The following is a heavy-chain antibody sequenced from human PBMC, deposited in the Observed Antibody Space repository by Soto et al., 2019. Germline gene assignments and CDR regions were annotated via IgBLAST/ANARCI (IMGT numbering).Heavy chain of an antibody. CDR1: GGTFSSYT. J-gene: IGHJ6*03. CDR3: ASSVIRGAVAVGEEYYYYYYYMDV. D-gene: IGHD6-19*01. V-gene: IGHV1-69*02. Sequence: ASVKVSCKASGGTFSSYTISWVRQAPGQGLEWMGRIIPILGIANYAQKFQGRVTITADKSTSTAYMELSSLRSEDTAVYYCASSVIRGAVAVGEEYYYYYYYMDVWGKGTTVTVSS. CDR2: IIPILGIA.